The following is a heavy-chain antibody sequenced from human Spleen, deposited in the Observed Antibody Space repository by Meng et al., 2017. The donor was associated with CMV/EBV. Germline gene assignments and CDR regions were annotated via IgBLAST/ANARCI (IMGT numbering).Heavy chain of an antibody. D-gene: IGHD2-2*01. J-gene: IGHJ6*02. V-gene: IGHV1-69*05. CDR3: ATQEKDIVVVPAALMVGMDV. CDR2: ILPIFGTT. Sequence: SVKSCKTSGYTFTRYSISWVRQAPGQGLEWMGGILPIFGTTNYAQKFQGRVTITTDESTRTAYMELSSLRSEDTAVYYCATQEKDIVVVPAALMVGMDVWGQGTTVTVSS. CDR1: GYTFTRYS.